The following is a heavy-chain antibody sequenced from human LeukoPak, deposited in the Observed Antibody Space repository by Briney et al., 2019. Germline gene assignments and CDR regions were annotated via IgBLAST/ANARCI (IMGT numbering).Heavy chain of an antibody. D-gene: IGHD3-10*01. Sequence: ASVKVSCKASGYTFTDYYIHWVRQAPGQGLEWMRWISPSSSGTNYAQKFQGRVTMTTDTSISTAYMELSRLGPADTAMYYCVRVLPSDSWGQGTLVTVSS. CDR1: GYTFTDYY. CDR2: ISPSSSGT. J-gene: IGHJ4*02. V-gene: IGHV1-2*02. CDR3: VRVLPSDS.